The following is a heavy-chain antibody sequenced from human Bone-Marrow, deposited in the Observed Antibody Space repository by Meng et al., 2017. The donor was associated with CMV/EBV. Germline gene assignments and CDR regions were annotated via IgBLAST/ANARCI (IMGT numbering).Heavy chain of an antibody. J-gene: IGHJ4*02. CDR1: SLSSSGYY. CDR2: IYYSGST. Sequence: SLSSSGYYWGWFRQPPGKGLEWIGSIYYSGSTYYNPSLKSRVTISVDTSKNQFSLKLSSVTAADTAVYYCATRNYDSSGYYWQTEDYWGQGTLVTVSS. D-gene: IGHD3-22*01. V-gene: IGHV4-39*07. CDR3: ATRNYDSSGYYWQTEDY.